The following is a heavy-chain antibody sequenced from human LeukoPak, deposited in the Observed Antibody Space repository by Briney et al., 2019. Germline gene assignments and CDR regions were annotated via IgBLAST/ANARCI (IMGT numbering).Heavy chain of an antibody. CDR3: ARDKREGFYYDSSGYYY. CDR1: GITFSSYS. J-gene: IGHJ4*02. Sequence: PGGSLRLSCAASGITFSSYSMNWVRQAPGKGLEWVSSISSSSSYIYYADSVKGRFTISRDNAKNSLYLQMNSLRAEDTAVYYCARDKREGFYYDSSGYYYWGQGTLVTVSS. V-gene: IGHV3-21*01. CDR2: ISSSSSYI. D-gene: IGHD3-22*01.